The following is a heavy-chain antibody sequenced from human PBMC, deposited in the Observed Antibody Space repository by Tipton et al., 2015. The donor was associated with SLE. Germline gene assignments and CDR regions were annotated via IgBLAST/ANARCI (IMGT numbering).Heavy chain of an antibody. CDR3: ARVPLLTGSWSFDL. CDR1: GGSFSGYY. Sequence: LRLSCAVYGGSFSGYYWSWIRQPPGKGLEWIGEINHSGSTNYNPSLKSRVTISVDTSKNQFSLKMSSVTAADTAVYYCARVPLLTGSWSFDLWGRGTLVTVSA. J-gene: IGHJ2*01. V-gene: IGHV4-34*01. CDR2: INHSGST. D-gene: IGHD7-27*01.